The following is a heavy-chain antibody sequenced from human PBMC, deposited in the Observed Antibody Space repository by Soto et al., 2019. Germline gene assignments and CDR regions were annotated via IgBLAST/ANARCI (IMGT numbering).Heavy chain of an antibody. Sequence: ASVKVSCKVSGYTLTELSMHWVRQAPGKGLEWMGGFDPEDGETIYAQKFQGRVTMTEDTSTDTAYMELSSLRSEDTAVYYCATDGNWNYIGPLYPFDIWGQGTMVTVSS. D-gene: IGHD1-7*01. CDR2: FDPEDGET. CDR1: GYTLTELS. J-gene: IGHJ3*02. V-gene: IGHV1-24*01. CDR3: ATDGNWNYIGPLYPFDI.